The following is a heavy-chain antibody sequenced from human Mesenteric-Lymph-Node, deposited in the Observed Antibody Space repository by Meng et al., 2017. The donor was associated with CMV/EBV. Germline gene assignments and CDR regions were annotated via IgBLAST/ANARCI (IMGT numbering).Heavy chain of an antibody. D-gene: IGHD5-18*01. Sequence: GGSLRLSCAASGFMFSSYAMHWVRQAPGKGLEWVALISYDGSTKYYADSVKGRFTISRDNTKNTLFLQMNSLRVEDTAVFYCARPILYSYGMRSDYYYSMDVWGQGTTVTVSS. CDR1: GFMFSSYA. J-gene: IGHJ6*01. V-gene: IGHV3-30-3*01. CDR3: ARPILYSYGMRSDYYYSMDV. CDR2: ISYDGSTK.